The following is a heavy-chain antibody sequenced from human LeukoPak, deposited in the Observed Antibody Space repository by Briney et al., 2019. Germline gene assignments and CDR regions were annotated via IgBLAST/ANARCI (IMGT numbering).Heavy chain of an antibody. CDR1: GYSISSGYY. V-gene: IGHV4-38-2*02. Sequence: SETLSLTCTVSGYSISSGYYWGWIRQPPGKGLEWIGSIYYSGSTYYNPSLKSRVTISVDTSKNQFSLKLSSVTAADTAVYYCARGPLGSITMVRGVIIKGMGAFDIWGQGTMVTVSS. D-gene: IGHD3-10*01. CDR3: ARGPLGSITMVRGVIIKGMGAFDI. CDR2: IYYSGST. J-gene: IGHJ3*02.